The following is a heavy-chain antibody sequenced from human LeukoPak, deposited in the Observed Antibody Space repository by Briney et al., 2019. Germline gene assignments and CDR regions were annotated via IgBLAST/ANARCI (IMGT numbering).Heavy chain of an antibody. CDR1: GFTFSSYA. D-gene: IGHD3-22*01. CDR3: AKSPEYYYDTPPGDY. V-gene: IGHV3-23*01. J-gene: IGHJ4*02. Sequence: TGGSLRLSCAASGFTFSSYAMSWVRQAPGKGLEWVSAISGSGGSTYYADSVKGRFTISRDNSKNTLYLQMNSLRAEDTAVYYCAKSPEYYYDTPPGDYWGQGTLVTVSS. CDR2: ISGSGGST.